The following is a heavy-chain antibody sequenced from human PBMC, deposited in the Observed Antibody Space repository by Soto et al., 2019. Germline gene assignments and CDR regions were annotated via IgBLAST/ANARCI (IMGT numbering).Heavy chain of an antibody. CDR1: GGSISSGIFY. V-gene: IGHV4-39*01. Sequence: SETRSRTCTVSGGSISSGIFYWGWIRQPPGKGREGIGSIYYSGSTYSNPSLKSRVTISVDTSKNQFSLKLSSVTAADTAVYYCARSFLSAIMDVWGKGTTVT. CDR3: ARSFLSAIMDV. D-gene: IGHD3-3*02. J-gene: IGHJ6*03. CDR2: IYYSGST.